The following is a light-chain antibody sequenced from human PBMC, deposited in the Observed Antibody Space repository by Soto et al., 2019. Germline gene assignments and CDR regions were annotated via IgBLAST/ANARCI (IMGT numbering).Light chain of an antibody. CDR1: QGISNS. CDR3: LQHNSYPIM. CDR2: DAS. Sequence: DIPMTQSPAAMSASVGDRVTITCRASQGISNSLVWFQQKPGEVPKRLIYDASSLQGGVPSRFSGSGSGTEFTLTISSLQPEDFATYYCLQHNSYPIMFGQGTRLEI. J-gene: IGKJ5*01. V-gene: IGKV1-17*03.